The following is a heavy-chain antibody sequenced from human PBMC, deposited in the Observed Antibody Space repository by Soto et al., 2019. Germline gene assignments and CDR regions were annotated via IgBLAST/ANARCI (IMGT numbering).Heavy chain of an antibody. V-gene: IGHV4-30-4*01. J-gene: IGHJ5*02. CDR3: ASEDTVTTRFAP. CDR1: GGSISSGDYY. D-gene: IGHD4-17*01. CDR2: IYYSGST. Sequence: QVQLQESGPGLVKPSQTLSLTCTVSGGSISSGDYYWSWIRQPPGKALEWIGYIYYSGSTYYNPSLKSRVTISVDTSKNQFTLKLSSVTAADTAVYYCASEDTVTTRFAPWGQGTLVTVSS.